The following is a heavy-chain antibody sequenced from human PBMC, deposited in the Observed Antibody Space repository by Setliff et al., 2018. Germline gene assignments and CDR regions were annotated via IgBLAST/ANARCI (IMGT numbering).Heavy chain of an antibody. CDR3: VKLVPQAISSDP. D-gene: IGHD3-10*01. Sequence: PGGSLRLSCAASGFTFRNYGMNCVRQAPGKGLEWVSSISSFSSYTNCVDSLKGRFTISRDNAKNSLYLQMSSLRAEDTAVYYCVKLVPQAISSDPWGQGTLVTVSS. CDR1: GFTFRNYG. J-gene: IGHJ5*02. CDR2: ISSFSSYT. V-gene: IGHV3-21*01.